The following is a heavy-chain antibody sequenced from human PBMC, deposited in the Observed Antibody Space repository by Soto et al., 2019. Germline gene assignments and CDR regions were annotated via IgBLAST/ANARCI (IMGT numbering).Heavy chain of an antibody. J-gene: IGHJ4*02. CDR3: SACYGDYYFDY. CDR2: IYYSGST. V-gene: IGHV4-39*01. Sequence: QLQLQESGPPLVKPSENLYLNCTVSCDSISSSSYYWGWISQPQGKGLEWIGSIYYSGSTNYNPSLKSRVTISVDTANSHCTLKLSTVTAADTAVYYCSACYGDYYFDYWGQGTLVTVST. D-gene: IGHD4-17*01. CDR1: CDSISSSSYY.